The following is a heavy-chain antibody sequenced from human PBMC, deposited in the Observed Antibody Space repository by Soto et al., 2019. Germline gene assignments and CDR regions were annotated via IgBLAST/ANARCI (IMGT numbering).Heavy chain of an antibody. D-gene: IGHD4-17*01. CDR1: GDSISSGDYY. CDR3: ARGDYGDFFDY. J-gene: IGHJ4*02. V-gene: IGHV4-30-4*01. CDR2: IYYSGST. Sequence: QVQLQESGPGLVKPSETLSLTCSVSGDSISSGDYYWSWIRQPPGKGLEWIGYIYYSGSTPYNPSLKSRVTISLDTSKKQFSLKLSSVTAADTAIYYCARGDYGDFFDYWGQGTLVTVSS.